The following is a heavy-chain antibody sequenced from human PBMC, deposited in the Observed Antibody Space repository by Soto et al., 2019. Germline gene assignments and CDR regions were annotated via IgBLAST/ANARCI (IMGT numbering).Heavy chain of an antibody. CDR2: IKQDGSEK. J-gene: IGHJ3*02. CDR3: ARDAGVDRTNDAFDI. V-gene: IGHV3-7*01. D-gene: IGHD2-8*01. CDR1: GFTFSSYW. Sequence: HRGVLRLSCAASGFTFSSYWMSWVRQAPGKGLEWVANIKQDGSEKYYVDSVKGRFTISRDNAKNSLYLQMNSLRAEDTAVYYCARDAGVDRTNDAFDIWGQGTMVTVSS.